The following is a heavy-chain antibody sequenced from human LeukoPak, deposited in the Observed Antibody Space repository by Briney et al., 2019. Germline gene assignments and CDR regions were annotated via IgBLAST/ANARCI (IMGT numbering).Heavy chain of an antibody. D-gene: IGHD4-17*01. CDR3: ARNRGDPSYFDY. Sequence: KPGGSLRLSCTASGFTFNGYSMNWVRQAPGKGLEWVSSISTSSSYIYYADSVKGRFTISRNNPKNSLYLQVNSLRAEDTAVYYCARNRGDPSYFDYWGQGTLVTVSS. J-gene: IGHJ4*02. CDR1: GFTFNGYS. CDR2: ISTSSSYI. V-gene: IGHV3-21*01.